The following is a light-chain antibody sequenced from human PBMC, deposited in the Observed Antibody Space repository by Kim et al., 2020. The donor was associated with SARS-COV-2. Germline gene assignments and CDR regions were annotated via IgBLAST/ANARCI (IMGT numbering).Light chain of an antibody. CDR3: QQYASSPLT. Sequence: SPGERATLFCRASQSVSSSNLAWYQQKPGQAPRLLMYGASRRATGIPDRFSGSASGTDFTLTISRLEPEDSAVYYCQQYASSPLTFGGGTKVDIK. J-gene: IGKJ4*01. V-gene: IGKV3-20*01. CDR2: GAS. CDR1: QSVSSSN.